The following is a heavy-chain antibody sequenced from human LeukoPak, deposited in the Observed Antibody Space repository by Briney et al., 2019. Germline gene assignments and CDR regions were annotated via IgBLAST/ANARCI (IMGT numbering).Heavy chain of an antibody. V-gene: IGHV4-38-2*02. J-gene: IGHJ5*02. CDR2: IYHGGSA. CDR3: ARDLSPPSTYYDFCKGYSYFDP. CDR1: GDSISSGYY. Sequence: PWETLSLTCTVSGDSISSGYYWAWIRQSPEKGLEWIGSIYHGGSAYHNPSLASRLTLSVDASKNQFSLQLSSVTAADSAVYYCARDLSPPSTYYDFCKGYSYFDPWGQGTLITVSS. D-gene: IGHD3-3*01.